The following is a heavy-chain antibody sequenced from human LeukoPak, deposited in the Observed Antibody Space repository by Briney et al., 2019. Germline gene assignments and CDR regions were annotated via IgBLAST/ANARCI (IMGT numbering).Heavy chain of an antibody. D-gene: IGHD6-19*01. V-gene: IGHV3-21*01. CDR3: ARDPSSGWYLKGWFDP. Sequence: GGSLRLSCASSGFTFSSYSMNWVRQAPGKGLEWVSSISSSSNYIYYADSVKGRFTISRDNAKNSLYLQMNSLRAEDTAVYYCARDPSSGWYLKGWFDPWGQGTLVTVSS. J-gene: IGHJ5*02. CDR1: GFTFSSYS. CDR2: ISSSSNYI.